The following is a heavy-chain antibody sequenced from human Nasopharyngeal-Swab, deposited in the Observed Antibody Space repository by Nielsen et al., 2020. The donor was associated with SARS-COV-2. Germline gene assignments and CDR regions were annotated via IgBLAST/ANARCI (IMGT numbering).Heavy chain of an antibody. CDR1: GFTFSRYD. Sequence: GGSLRLSCAASGFTFSRYDMHWVRQAPGKGLEWVAVISYDGSNKYYADSVKGRFTISRDNSKNTLYLQMNSLRAEDTAVYYCARDPEGYCSGVSCNMFDYWSQGTLVTVSS. CDR2: ISYDGSNK. D-gene: IGHD2-15*01. J-gene: IGHJ4*02. CDR3: ARDPEGYCSGVSCNMFDY. V-gene: IGHV3-30-3*01.